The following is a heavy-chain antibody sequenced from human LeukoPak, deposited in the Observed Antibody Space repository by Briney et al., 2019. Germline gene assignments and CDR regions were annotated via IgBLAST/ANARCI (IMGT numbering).Heavy chain of an antibody. V-gene: IGHV3-9*01. CDR1: GFTFDDCA. Sequence: LSGRSLRLSCAASGFTFDDCAMHWVRQAPGKGLEWVSGISWNSGSIGYADSVKGRFTISRDNAKNSLYLQMNSLRAEDTALYYCAKAGTLGYCSSTSCPFDPWGQGTLVTVSS. CDR2: ISWNSGSI. CDR3: AKAGTLGYCSSTSCPFDP. J-gene: IGHJ5*02. D-gene: IGHD2-2*01.